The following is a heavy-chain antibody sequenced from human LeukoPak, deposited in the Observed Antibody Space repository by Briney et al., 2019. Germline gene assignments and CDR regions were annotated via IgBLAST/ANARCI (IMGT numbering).Heavy chain of an antibody. CDR3: ARMGKAVAATAD. D-gene: IGHD6-19*01. V-gene: IGHV3-74*01. Sequence: GGSLRLSCAASGFTFSSYWMHWVRHAPGKGLVWVSRINSDGSSTSYADSVKGRFTISRDNAKNTLYLQMNSLRAEDTAVYYCARMGKAVAATADWGQGTLVTVSS. CDR2: INSDGSST. J-gene: IGHJ4*02. CDR1: GFTFSSYW.